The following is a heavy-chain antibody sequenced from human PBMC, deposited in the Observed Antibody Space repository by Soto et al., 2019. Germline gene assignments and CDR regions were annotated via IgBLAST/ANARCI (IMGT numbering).Heavy chain of an antibody. CDR3: ARVVRPTYYDFWSGYAWFDP. V-gene: IGHV1-18*01. CDR1: GYTFTSYG. Sequence: ASVKVSCKASGYTFTSYGISWVRQAPGQGLEWMGWISAYNGNTNYAQKLQGRVTMTTDTSTSTAYMELRSLRSDDTAVYYCARVVRPTYYDFWSGYAWFDPWGQETLVTVSS. J-gene: IGHJ5*02. CDR2: ISAYNGNT. D-gene: IGHD3-3*01.